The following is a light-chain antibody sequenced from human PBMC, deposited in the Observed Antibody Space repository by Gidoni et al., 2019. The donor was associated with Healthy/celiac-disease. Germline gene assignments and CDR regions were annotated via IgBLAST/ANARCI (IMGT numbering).Light chain of an antibody. CDR1: QSISSS. CDR3: QQGYSNPPT. V-gene: IGKV1-39*01. Sequence: DIKMTQSPSSLSASVGDRVTITCRASQSISSSLNWYQQKPGKAPKLLIYAASSLQSGVPSRFSGSGSGTDFTLTISSLQPEDFATYYCQQGYSNPPTFGPGTKVDIK. CDR2: AAS. J-gene: IGKJ3*01.